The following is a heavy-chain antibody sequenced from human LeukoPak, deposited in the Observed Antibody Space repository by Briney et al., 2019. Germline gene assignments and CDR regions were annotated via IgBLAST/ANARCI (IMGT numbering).Heavy chain of an antibody. D-gene: IGHD2-21*02. Sequence: SETLSLTCTVSGGSISSYYWSWIRQPPGKGLEWIGYIYYSGSTNYNPSLKSRVTISVDTSKDQFSLKLSSVTAADTAVYYCARVCGGDCYSIAFDIWGQGTMVTVSS. CDR1: GGSISSYY. J-gene: IGHJ3*02. CDR2: IYYSGST. V-gene: IGHV4-59*01. CDR3: ARVCGGDCYSIAFDI.